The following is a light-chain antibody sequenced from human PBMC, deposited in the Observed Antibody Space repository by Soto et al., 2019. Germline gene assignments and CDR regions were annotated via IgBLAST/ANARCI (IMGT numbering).Light chain of an antibody. V-gene: IGKV3-20*01. CDR1: QSVSSSY. J-gene: IGKJ5*01. CDR3: QQYGSSRGVT. CDR2: GAS. Sequence: EIMFTHSPGTLSLSPGERATLSCRASQSVSSSYLAWYQHKPGQAPRLLIYGASSRATGIPDRFSGSGSGTDFTLTISRLEPEDFAVYYCQQYGSSRGVTFGQGTRLEIK.